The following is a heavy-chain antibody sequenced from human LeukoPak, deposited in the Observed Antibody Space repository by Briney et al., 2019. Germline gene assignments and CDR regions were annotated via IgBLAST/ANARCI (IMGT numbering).Heavy chain of an antibody. D-gene: IGHD3-10*02. CDR1: GFTFSSFA. V-gene: IGHV3-30*04. J-gene: IGHJ6*04. CDR2: ISYDGSNK. CDR3: AELGITMIGGV. Sequence: GGSLRLSSAASGFTFSSFAMHWVRQAPGKGLGWVALISYDGSNKYYADSVKGRFTISRDNSKNTLYLQMNSLRAEDTAVYYCAELGITMIGGVWGKGTTVTISS.